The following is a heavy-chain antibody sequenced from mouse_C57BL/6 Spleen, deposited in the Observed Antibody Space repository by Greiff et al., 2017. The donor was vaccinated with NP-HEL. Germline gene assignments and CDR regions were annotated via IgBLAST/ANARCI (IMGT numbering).Heavy chain of an antibody. CDR3: ARAGLRRRVSLFDY. Sequence: EVKLVESEGGLVQPGSSMKLSCTASGFTFSDYYMAWVRQVPEKGLEWVANINYDGSSTYYLDSLKSRFIISRDNAKNILYLQMSSLKSEDTATYYCARAGLRRRVSLFDYWGQGTTLTVSS. V-gene: IGHV5-16*01. CDR1: GFTFSDYY. J-gene: IGHJ2*01. CDR2: INYDGSST. D-gene: IGHD2-4*01.